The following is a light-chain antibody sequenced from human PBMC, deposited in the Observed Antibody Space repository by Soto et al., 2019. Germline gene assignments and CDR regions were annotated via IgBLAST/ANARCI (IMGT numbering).Light chain of an antibody. V-gene: IGLV2-14*01. J-gene: IGLJ1*01. CDR1: SSDVGGYTY. CDR3: SSYTSSSTLYV. Sequence: QSVLTQPASVSGSPRQSITISCTGASSDVGGYTYVSWYQQQPGKAPKLMIYEVNNRPSGVSNRFSGPKSGNTASLTISGLQAEDEADYYCSSYTSSSTLYVFGTGTKVTVL. CDR2: EVN.